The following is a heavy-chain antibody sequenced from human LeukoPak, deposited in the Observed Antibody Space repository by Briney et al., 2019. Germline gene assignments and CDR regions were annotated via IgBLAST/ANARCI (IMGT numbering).Heavy chain of an antibody. Sequence: SETLSLTCTASGGSISSGSYYWSWIRQPAGKGLEWIGRIYTSGSTNYNPSLKSRVTISVDTSKNQFSLKLSSVTAADTAVYYCARGDPSIYGSGSSVVWFDPWGQGTLVTVSS. CDR2: IYTSGST. V-gene: IGHV4-61*02. D-gene: IGHD3-10*01. CDR3: ARGDPSIYGSGSSVVWFDP. CDR1: GGSISSGSYY. J-gene: IGHJ5*02.